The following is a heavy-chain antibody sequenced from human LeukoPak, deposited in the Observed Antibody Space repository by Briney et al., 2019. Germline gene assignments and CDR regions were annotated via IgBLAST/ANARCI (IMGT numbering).Heavy chain of an antibody. J-gene: IGHJ4*02. V-gene: IGHV4-59*01. CDR3: ARVDRVTAIDY. CDR2: IYYSGST. CDR1: GGSISSYY. D-gene: IGHD2-21*02. Sequence: PSETLSLTCTVSGGSISSYYWSWIRQPPAKGLEWIGYIYYSGSTNYNPSLKSRVTISVDTPKNQFSLKLSSVTAADTAVYYCARVDRVTAIDYWGQGTLVTVSS.